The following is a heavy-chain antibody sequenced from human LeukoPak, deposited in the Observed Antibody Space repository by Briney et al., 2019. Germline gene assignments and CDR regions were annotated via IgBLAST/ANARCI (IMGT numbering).Heavy chain of an antibody. CDR1: GGSFSGYY. V-gene: IGHV4-34*01. J-gene: IGHJ4*02. Sequence: SETLSLTCAVYGGSFSGYYWSWIRQPPGKGLEWIGEINHSGSTNYNPSLTSRVTISVDTSKNQFSLKLSSVTAADTAVYYCARAGGSGWYRYWGQGTLVTVSS. D-gene: IGHD6-19*01. CDR2: INHSGST. CDR3: ARAGGSGWYRY.